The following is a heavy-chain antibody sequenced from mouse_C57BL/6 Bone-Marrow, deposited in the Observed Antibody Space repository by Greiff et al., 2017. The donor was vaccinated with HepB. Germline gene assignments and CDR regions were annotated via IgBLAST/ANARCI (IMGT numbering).Heavy chain of an antibody. CDR1: GYTFTRYW. D-gene: IGHD1-1*01. Sequence: QVQLPQPGAELVRPGSSVKLSCKASGYTFTRYWMPWVKQRPIQGLEWIGNIDPSDSETHYNQKFKDKATLTVDKSSSTAYMQLSSLTSEDSAVYYCARTVVATKGYFDYWGQGTTLTVSS. V-gene: IGHV1-52*01. CDR3: ARTVVATKGYFDY. CDR2: IDPSDSET. J-gene: IGHJ2*01.